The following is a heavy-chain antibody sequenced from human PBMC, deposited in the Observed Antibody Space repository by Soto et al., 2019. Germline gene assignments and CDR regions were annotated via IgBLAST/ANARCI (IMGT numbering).Heavy chain of an antibody. CDR2: INAGNGNT. D-gene: IGHD2-2*02. J-gene: IGHJ6*03. CDR1: GYTFASYA. Sequence: ASVKVSCKASGYTFASYAMHWGRQAPGQRLEWMGWINAGNGNTKYSQKFQGRVTITRDTSASTAYMELSSLRSEDTAVYYCARDEVPAAIHYYYYYMDVWGKGTTVTVSS. CDR3: ARDEVPAAIHYYYYYMDV. V-gene: IGHV1-3*01.